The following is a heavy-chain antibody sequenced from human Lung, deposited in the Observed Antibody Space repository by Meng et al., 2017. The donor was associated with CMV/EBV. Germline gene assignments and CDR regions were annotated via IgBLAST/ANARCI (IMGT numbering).Heavy chain of an antibody. J-gene: IGHJ4*02. CDR2: INHSGST. CDR1: GGSFSGYY. D-gene: IGHD3-10*01. Sequence: SXTLSLXCAVYGGSFSGYYWSWIRQPPGKGLEWTGEINHSGSTNYNPTLKSQVTISVDTSTNQFSLKLSSVTATDTAVYYCARVIRTMVRGVIDYWGQGTXVTVSS. CDR3: ARVIRTMVRGVIDY. V-gene: IGHV4-34*01.